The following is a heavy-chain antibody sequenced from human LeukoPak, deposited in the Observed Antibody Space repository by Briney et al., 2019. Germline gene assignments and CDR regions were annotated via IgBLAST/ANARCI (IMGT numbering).Heavy chain of an antibody. Sequence: ASVKVSCKASGYTFTGYYMHWVRQAPGQGLEWMGWINPNSGGTNYAQKLQGRVTMTRDTSISTAYMELSRLRSDDTAVYYCARDDADNWNYAVYWGQGTLVTVSS. V-gene: IGHV1-2*02. CDR1: GYTFTGYY. J-gene: IGHJ4*02. D-gene: IGHD1-7*01. CDR2: INPNSGGT. CDR3: ARDDADNWNYAVY.